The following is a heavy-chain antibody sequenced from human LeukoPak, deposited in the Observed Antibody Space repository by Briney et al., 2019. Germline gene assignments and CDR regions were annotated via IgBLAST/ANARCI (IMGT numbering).Heavy chain of an antibody. V-gene: IGHV3-7*03. CDR2: IKQDGSEK. CDR3: ARDPGIAAAGTTPSDY. D-gene: IGHD6-13*01. Sequence: TGGSLRLSCAASGFTFSSYWMSWVRQAPEKGLEWVANIKQDGSEKYYVDSVKGRFTISRDNAKNSLYLQMNSLRAEDTAVYYCARDPGIAAAGTTPSDYWGQGTLVTVSS. J-gene: IGHJ4*02. CDR1: GFTFSSYW.